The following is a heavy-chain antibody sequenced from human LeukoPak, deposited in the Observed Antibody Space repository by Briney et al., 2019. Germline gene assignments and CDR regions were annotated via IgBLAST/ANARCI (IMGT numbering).Heavy chain of an antibody. V-gene: IGHV3-21*01. D-gene: IGHD5-12*01. J-gene: IGHJ3*02. Sequence: GGSLRLSCAASGFTFSSYSMNWVRQAPGKGLEWVSSISSSSSYIYYADSVKGRFTISRDNSKNTLYLQMNSLRAEDTAVYYCARSRGYSGYEPSHAFDIWGQGTMVTVSS. CDR2: ISSSSSYI. CDR3: ARSRGYSGYEPSHAFDI. CDR1: GFTFSSYS.